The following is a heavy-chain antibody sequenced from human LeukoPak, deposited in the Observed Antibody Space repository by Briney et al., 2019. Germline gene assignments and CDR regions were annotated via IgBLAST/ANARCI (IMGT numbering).Heavy chain of an antibody. J-gene: IGHJ4*02. Sequence: GGSLRLSCAASGFTFSSYRMNWVRQTPGKGLEWVSSISSTSSSIFYADSMKGRFTISRDNAKNSLYLQMNSLRAEDTAVYYCARALYCSGGSCYSSDYWGQGTLVTVSS. CDR3: ARALYCSGGSCYSSDY. CDR1: GFTFSSYR. V-gene: IGHV3-21*01. D-gene: IGHD2-15*01. CDR2: ISSTSSSI.